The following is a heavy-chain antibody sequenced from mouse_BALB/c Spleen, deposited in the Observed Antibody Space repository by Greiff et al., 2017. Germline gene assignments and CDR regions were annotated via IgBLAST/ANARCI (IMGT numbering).Heavy chain of an antibody. Sequence: VQLQQSGPELVKPGASVKIPCKASGYTFTDYNMDWVKQSHGKSLEWIGDINPNNGGTIYNQKFKGKATLTVDKSSSTAYMELRSLTSEDTAVYYCARLGLPLFAYWGQGTLVTVSA. D-gene: IGHD2-4*01. CDR2: INPNNGGT. V-gene: IGHV1-18*01. CDR3: ARLGLPLFAY. CDR1: GYTFTDYN. J-gene: IGHJ3*01.